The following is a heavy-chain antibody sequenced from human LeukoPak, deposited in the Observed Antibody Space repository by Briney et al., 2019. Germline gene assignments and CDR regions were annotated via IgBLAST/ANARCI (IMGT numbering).Heavy chain of an antibody. J-gene: IGHJ6*02. D-gene: IGHD2-8*01. CDR2: INHSGST. CDR3: ARAPYSTNGVCILTTYYGMDV. Sequence: PSETLSLTCAVYGGSFSGYYWSWIRQPPGKGLEWIGEINHSGSTNYNPSLKSRVTISVDTSKNQFSLKLSSVTAADTAVYYCARAPYSTNGVCILTTYYGMDVWGQGTTVTVSS. V-gene: IGHV4-34*01. CDR1: GGSFSGYY.